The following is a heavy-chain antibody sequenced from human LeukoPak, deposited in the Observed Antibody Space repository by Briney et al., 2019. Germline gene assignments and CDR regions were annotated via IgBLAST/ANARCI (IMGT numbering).Heavy chain of an antibody. J-gene: IGHJ4*02. CDR1: GFTFSSHA. CDR3: ARGGPAAGRFDY. D-gene: IGHD6-13*01. Sequence: GGSLRLSCEVSGFTFSSHAMHWVRQAPGKGLEWVSVIYSGGSTYYADSVKGRFTISRDNSKNTLYLQMNSLRAEDTAVYYCARGGPAAGRFDYWGQGTLVTVSS. V-gene: IGHV3-66*01. CDR2: IYSGGST.